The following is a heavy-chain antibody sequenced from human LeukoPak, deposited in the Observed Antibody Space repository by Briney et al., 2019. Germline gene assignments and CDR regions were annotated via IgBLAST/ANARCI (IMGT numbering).Heavy chain of an antibody. J-gene: IGHJ4*02. D-gene: IGHD3-22*01. CDR2: IYHSGST. CDR3: ARVGYYDSSGYYPSNYFDY. CDR1: GGSISSSNW. Sequence: SEALSLTCAVSGGSISSSNWWSWVRQPPGTGLEWIGEIYHSGSTNYNPFLKSRVTMSVDTSKNQFSLNLSSVTAADTAVYYCARVGYYDSSGYYPSNYFDYWGQGTLVTVSS. V-gene: IGHV4-4*02.